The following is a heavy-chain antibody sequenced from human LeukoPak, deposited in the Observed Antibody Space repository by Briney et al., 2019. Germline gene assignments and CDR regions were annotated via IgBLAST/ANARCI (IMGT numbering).Heavy chain of an antibody. CDR1: GFTFRSYA. J-gene: IGHJ4*02. CDR3: AKDHAPVLRFLEWPRRALYYFDY. V-gene: IGHV3-23*01. CDR2: ASGSGDSA. Sequence: PGGSLRLSCAASGFTFRSYAMNWVRQAPGKGLEWVSGASGSGDSAHYADSVKGRFTISRDNSKNTLYLQMNSLRAEDTAVYYCAKDHAPVLRFLEWPRRALYYFDYWGQGTLVTVSS. D-gene: IGHD3-3*01.